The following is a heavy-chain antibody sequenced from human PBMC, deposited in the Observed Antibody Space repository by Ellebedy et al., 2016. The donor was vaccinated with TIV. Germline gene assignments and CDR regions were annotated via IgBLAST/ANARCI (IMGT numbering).Heavy chain of an antibody. CDR1: GFTFSTYA. CDR3: ARDGSIAVDGTSDY. Sequence: GGSLRLSXAASGFTFSTYAMSWVRQAPGKGLEWVANIKQDGSEKNYVDSVRGRFTISRDNAKNSLYLQMSSLRAEDTAVYYCARDGSIAVDGTSDYWGQGTLVTVSS. J-gene: IGHJ4*02. V-gene: IGHV3-7*01. D-gene: IGHD6-19*01. CDR2: IKQDGSEK.